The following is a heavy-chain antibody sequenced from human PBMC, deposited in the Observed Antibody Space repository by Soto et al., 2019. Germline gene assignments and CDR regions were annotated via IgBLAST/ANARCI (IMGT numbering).Heavy chain of an antibody. CDR3: ARVVVVVAATINWFDP. Sequence: PSETLSLTCTVSGGSVSSGSYYWSWIRQPPGKGLEWIGYIYYSGSTNYNPSLKSRVTISVDTSKNQFSLKLSSVTAADTAVYYCARVVVVVAATINWFDPWGQGTLVTVSS. CDR2: IYYSGST. J-gene: IGHJ5*02. D-gene: IGHD2-15*01. CDR1: GGSVSSGSYY. V-gene: IGHV4-61*01.